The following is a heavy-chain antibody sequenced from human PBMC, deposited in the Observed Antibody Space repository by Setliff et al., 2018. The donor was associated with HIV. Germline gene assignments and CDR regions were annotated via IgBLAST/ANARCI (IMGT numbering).Heavy chain of an antibody. Sequence: VGSLRLSCAASGFTFSDYGFRWVRQAPGKGLEWVAVISYDGSYKYYADSVKGRFTISRDNSKNTLYVQMNSLRADDTAVYYCVRDLTTIVTRKVFDIWGQGTMVTV. J-gene: IGHJ3*02. V-gene: IGHV3-30*19. CDR3: VRDLTTIVTRKVFDI. CDR2: ISYDGSYK. D-gene: IGHD4-4*01. CDR1: GFTFSDYG.